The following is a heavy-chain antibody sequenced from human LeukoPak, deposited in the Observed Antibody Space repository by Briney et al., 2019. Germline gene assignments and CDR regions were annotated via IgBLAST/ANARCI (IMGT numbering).Heavy chain of an antibody. CDR3: ARRGSSSCFLRH. J-gene: IGHJ1*01. CDR2: IYYSGST. CDR1: GGSISSSSYY. Sequence: PSGTLSLTCTVSGGSISSSSYYWGWIRQPPGKGLEWIGSIYYSGSTYYNPSLKSRVTISVDTSKNQFSLKLSSVTAADTAVYYCARRGSSSCFLRHWGQGTLVTVSS. V-gene: IGHV4-39*07. D-gene: IGHD6-13*01.